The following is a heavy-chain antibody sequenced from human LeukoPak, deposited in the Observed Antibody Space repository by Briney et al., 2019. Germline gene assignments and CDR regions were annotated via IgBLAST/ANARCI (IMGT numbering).Heavy chain of an antibody. V-gene: IGHV1-18*01. D-gene: IGHD3-3*01. Sequence: ASVKVSCKASGYTFTSYGISWVRQAPGQGLEWMGWISAYNGNTNYAQKLQGRATMTTDTSTSTAHMELRSLRSDDTAVYYCARVSPVRFLEWLLYRYYYYMDVWGKGTTVTVSS. J-gene: IGHJ6*03. CDR3: ARVSPVRFLEWLLYRYYYYMDV. CDR2: ISAYNGNT. CDR1: GYTFTSYG.